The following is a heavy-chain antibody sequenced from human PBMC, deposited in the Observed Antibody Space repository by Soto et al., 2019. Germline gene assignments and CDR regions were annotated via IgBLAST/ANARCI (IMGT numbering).Heavy chain of an antibody. Sequence: SLRLSCTASGFTFGDYAMSWFRQAPGKGLEWVGFIRSKAYGGTTEYAASVKGRFTISRDDSKSIAYLQMNSLKTEDTAVYYCTREDTSSSWYQDFDYWGQGALVTVSS. J-gene: IGHJ4*02. D-gene: IGHD6-13*01. CDR2: IRSKAYGGTT. CDR1: GFTFGDYA. CDR3: TREDTSSSWYQDFDY. V-gene: IGHV3-49*03.